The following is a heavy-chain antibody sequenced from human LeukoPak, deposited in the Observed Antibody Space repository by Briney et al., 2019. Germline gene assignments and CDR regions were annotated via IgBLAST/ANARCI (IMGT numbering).Heavy chain of an antibody. CDR3: AKLPAVTPPVDY. D-gene: IGHD4-17*01. CDR2: ISYDGSNK. J-gene: IGHJ4*02. CDR1: GFTFSSYG. V-gene: IGHV3-30*18. Sequence: GGSLRLSCAASGFTFSSYGMHWVRQAPGKGLEWVAVISYDGSNKYYADSVKGRFTISRDNSKNTLYLQMNSLRAEDTAVYYCAKLPAVTPPVDYWGQGTLVTVSS.